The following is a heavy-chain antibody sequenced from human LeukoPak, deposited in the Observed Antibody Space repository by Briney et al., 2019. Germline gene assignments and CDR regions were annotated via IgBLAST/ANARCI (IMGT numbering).Heavy chain of an antibody. CDR3: ARHDFDLPLIYSFFVH. D-gene: IGHD3-3*01. V-gene: IGHV1-46*01. CDR1: GYTFTKYD. J-gene: IGHJ5*02. CDR2: MHPTGDRT. Sequence: GASVKVSCKASGYTFTKYDMNWVRQGPGQGLEWMGIMHPTGDRTNYAQKFQGRVTLTRDTSTGTFYTELSSLTSEDTAVYYCARHDFDLPLIYSFFVHWGQGTLVTVSS.